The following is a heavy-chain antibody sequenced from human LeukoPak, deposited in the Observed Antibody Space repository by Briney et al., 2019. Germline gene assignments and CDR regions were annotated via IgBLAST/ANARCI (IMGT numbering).Heavy chain of an antibody. CDR2: INHSGST. CDR3: ARTGVGDSSGSIAWFDY. V-gene: IGHV4-34*01. Sequence: SETLSLTCAVYGGSFSGYYWSWIRQPPGKGLEWIGEINHSGSTNYNPSLKSRVTISVDTSKNQFSLKLSSVTDADTAVYYCARTGVGDSSGSIAWFDYWGQGNLVTVSS. CDR1: GGSFSGYY. D-gene: IGHD3-22*01. J-gene: IGHJ4*02.